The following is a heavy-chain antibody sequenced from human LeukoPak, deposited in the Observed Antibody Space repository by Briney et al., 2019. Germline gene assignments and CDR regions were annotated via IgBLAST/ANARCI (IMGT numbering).Heavy chain of an antibody. D-gene: IGHD6-13*01. CDR1: GGTFSSYA. CDR2: IIPIFGTP. Sequence: SVKVSCKASGGTFSSYAITWVRQAPGQGLGWMGTIIPIFGTPNYAQKFQGRVTITADESTSTAYMELSSLTSEDTAVYYCAKDRRGGAAAGTLDYWGQGTLVSVSS. J-gene: IGHJ4*02. CDR3: AKDRRGGAAAGTLDY. V-gene: IGHV1-69*13.